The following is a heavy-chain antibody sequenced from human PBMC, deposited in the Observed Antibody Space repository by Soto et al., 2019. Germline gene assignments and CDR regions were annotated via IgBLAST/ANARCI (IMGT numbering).Heavy chain of an antibody. J-gene: IGHJ4*02. Sequence: ASVKVSCKASGYTFTGFDINWVRQATGQGLEWMGWMKPNSGNTSYAQKFQGRVTMTRNTSTSTAYMELSSLRSEDTAVYYCATPGIAGGGTTYYFDYWGQGTLVTVSS. D-gene: IGHD6-19*01. CDR1: GYTFTGFD. CDR3: ATPGIAGGGTTYYFDY. V-gene: IGHV1-8*01. CDR2: MKPNSGNT.